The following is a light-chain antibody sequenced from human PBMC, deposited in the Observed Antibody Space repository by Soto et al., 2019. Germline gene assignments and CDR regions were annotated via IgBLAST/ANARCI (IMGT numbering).Light chain of an antibody. CDR1: QRVSSS. Sequence: EMVMTQSPATLSVSPGERATLSCRASQRVSSSLAWYQQKPGQAPRLLIYGASTRATGFPARFSGSGSGTEFTLTISSLQSEDFAVYYCQQYNNWWTFGQGTKVEIK. V-gene: IGKV3-15*01. J-gene: IGKJ1*01. CDR3: QQYNNWWT. CDR2: GAS.